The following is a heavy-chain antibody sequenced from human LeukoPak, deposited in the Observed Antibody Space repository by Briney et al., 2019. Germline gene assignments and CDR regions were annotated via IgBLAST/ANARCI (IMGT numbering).Heavy chain of an antibody. D-gene: IGHD5-24*01. J-gene: IGHJ4*02. CDR1: GGSISSYY. Sequence: ETLSLTCTVSGGSISSYYWSWVRQAPGKGLEWVSAFSGSGGDTYYADSVKGRFTISRDNSKNTLYLQMNSLRAEDTAVYYCAKSGYNRFDYWGQGTLVTVSS. CDR3: AKSGYNRFDY. CDR2: FSGSGGDT. V-gene: IGHV3-23*01.